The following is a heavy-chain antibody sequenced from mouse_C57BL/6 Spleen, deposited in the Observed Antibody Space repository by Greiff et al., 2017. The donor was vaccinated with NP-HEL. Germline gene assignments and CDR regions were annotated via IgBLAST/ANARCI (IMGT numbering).Heavy chain of an antibody. CDR2: INPSNGGT. Sequence: LQPGTELVKPGASVKLSCKASGYTFTSYWMHWVKQRPRQGLEWIGNINPSNGGTNYNEKFKSKATLTVDKSSSTAYMQLSSLTSEDSAVYYGARGLRRGGVDYWGQGTTLTVSS. CDR3: ARGLRRGGVDY. V-gene: IGHV1-53*01. CDR1: GYTFTSYW. J-gene: IGHJ2*01. D-gene: IGHD2-2*01.